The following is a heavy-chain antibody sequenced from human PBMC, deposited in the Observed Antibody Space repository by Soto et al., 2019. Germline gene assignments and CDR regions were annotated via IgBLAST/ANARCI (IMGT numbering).Heavy chain of an antibody. CDR3: AAGYYYGSGSPLAAFDI. V-gene: IGHV4-39*01. J-gene: IGHJ3*02. CDR2: IYYSGST. CDR1: GGSISSSSYY. D-gene: IGHD3-10*01. Sequence: PSETLSLTCTVSGGSISSSSYYWGWIRQPPGKGLEWIGSIYYSGSTYYNPSLRSRVTISVDTSKNQFSLKLSSVTAADTAVYYCAAGYYYGSGSPLAAFDIWGQGTMVTVSS.